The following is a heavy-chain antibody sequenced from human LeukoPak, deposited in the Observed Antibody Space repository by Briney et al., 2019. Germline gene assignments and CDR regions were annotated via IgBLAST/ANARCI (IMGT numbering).Heavy chain of an antibody. CDR3: ARRGGKNYGDYVLYYYYMDV. D-gene: IGHD4-17*01. J-gene: IGHJ6*03. CDR1: GYTFTGNY. Sequence: GASVKVSCKASGYTFTGNYMHWVRQAPGQGLEWMGWINLNSGDTNYAQKFQGRVTMTRDTSISTAYMELSRLRSDDTAVYYCARRGGKNYGDYVLYYYYMDVWGRGTTVTVSS. V-gene: IGHV1-2*02. CDR2: INLNSGDT.